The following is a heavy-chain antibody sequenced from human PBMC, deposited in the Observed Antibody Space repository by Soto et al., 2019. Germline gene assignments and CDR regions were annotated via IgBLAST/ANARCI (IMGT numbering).Heavy chain of an antibody. CDR1: GFTFSNYA. J-gene: IGHJ4*02. V-gene: IGHV3-64D*06. D-gene: IGHD3-10*01. CDR3: VKGSLFSLGSGTSGGPDY. Sequence: PGGSLRLSCSGSGFTFSNYAIHWVRQAPGKGLEYVSAINSNGDSTFYADSVKGRFTISRDNSKNTLYLQMSSLRTEDMAVYYCVKGSLFSLGSGTSGGPDYWGQGTLVTVS. CDR2: INSNGDST.